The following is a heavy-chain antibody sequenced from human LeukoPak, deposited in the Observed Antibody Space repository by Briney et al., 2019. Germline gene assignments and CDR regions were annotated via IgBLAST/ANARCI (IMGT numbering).Heavy chain of an antibody. J-gene: IGHJ4*02. V-gene: IGHV3-48*03. D-gene: IGHD1-26*01. CDR1: GFTFSSYE. CDR2: ISSSGSTI. CDR3: ARGAPPSGDYFDY. Sequence: GGSLRLSCAASGFTFSSYEMNWVRQAPGKGLEWVSYISSSGSTIYYADSVKGRFTISRDNAKNSLYLQMNSLRAEDTALYYCARGAPPSGDYFDYWGQGTLVTVSS.